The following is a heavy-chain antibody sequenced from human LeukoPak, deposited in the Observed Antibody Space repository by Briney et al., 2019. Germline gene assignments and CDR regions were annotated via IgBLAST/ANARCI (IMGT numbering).Heavy chain of an antibody. J-gene: IGHJ4*02. D-gene: IGHD1-26*01. V-gene: IGHV3-23*01. CDR3: ARSGMSRFDY. CDR1: GFTFSSYA. CDR2: ISGSGGTT. Sequence: GGSLRLSCAASGFTFSSYAMSWVRQAPGKGLEWVSAISGSGGTTYYADSVKGRFTISSDNSKNTLYLQMNSLRADDTAVYYCARSGMSRFDYWGQGTLVTVS.